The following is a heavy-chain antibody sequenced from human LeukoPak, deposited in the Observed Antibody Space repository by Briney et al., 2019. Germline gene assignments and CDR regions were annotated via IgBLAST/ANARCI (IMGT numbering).Heavy chain of an antibody. D-gene: IGHD5-18*01. CDR2: INPNSGGT. Sequence: ASVKVSCKASGYTFTGYYMHWVRQAPGQGLECMGRINPNSGGTNYAQKFQGRVTMTRDTSISTAYMELSRLRSDDTAVYYCARVGTEGYSYGHGWYFDYWGQGTLVTVSS. CDR1: GYTFTGYY. CDR3: ARVGTEGYSYGHGWYFDY. J-gene: IGHJ4*02. V-gene: IGHV1-2*06.